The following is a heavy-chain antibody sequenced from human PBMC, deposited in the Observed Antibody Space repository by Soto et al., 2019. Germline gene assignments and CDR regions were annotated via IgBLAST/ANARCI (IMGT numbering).Heavy chain of an antibody. Sequence: ASVKVSCKASGYTFTDYYIHWVRQAPGQGLEWMGWINPDSGGTNYAQKFQGWVTMTRDTSISTAYMELSRLRSDDTAVYYCARGSAASQRTQYYDILTGSDAHASDIWGQGTMVTVSS. CDR1: GYTFTDYY. V-gene: IGHV1-2*04. CDR2: INPDSGGT. J-gene: IGHJ3*02. D-gene: IGHD3-9*01. CDR3: ARGSAASQRTQYYDILTGSDAHASDI.